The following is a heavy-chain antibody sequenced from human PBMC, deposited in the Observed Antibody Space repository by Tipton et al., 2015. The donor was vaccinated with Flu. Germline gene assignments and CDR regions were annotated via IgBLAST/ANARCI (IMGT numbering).Heavy chain of an antibody. CDR1: GGSFSGYY. CDR3: AREDSSGYPDY. J-gene: IGHJ4*02. D-gene: IGHD3-22*01. CDR2: INHSGST. Sequence: TLSLTCAVYGGSFSGYYWSWIRQPPGKGLEWIGEINHSGSTNYNPPLKSRVTISVDTSKNQFSLKLSSVTAADTAVYYCAREDSSGYPDYWGQGTLVTVSS. V-gene: IGHV4-34*01.